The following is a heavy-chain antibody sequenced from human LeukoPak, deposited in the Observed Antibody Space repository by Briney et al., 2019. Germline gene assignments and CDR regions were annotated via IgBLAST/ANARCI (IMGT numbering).Heavy chain of an antibody. Sequence: PGGSLRLSCAASGFTFSSYAMSWVRQAPGKGLEWVSAISGSGGSTYYADSVKGRFTISRDNARNTLYVQMNSLRAEDTAVYYCARAGKYSSSWYDYWGQGTLVTVSS. CDR3: ARAGKYSSSWYDY. D-gene: IGHD6-13*01. V-gene: IGHV3-23*01. CDR2: ISGSGGST. J-gene: IGHJ4*02. CDR1: GFTFSSYA.